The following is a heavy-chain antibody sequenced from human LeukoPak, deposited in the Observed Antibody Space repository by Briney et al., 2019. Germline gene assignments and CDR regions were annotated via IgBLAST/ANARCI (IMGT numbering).Heavy chain of an antibody. CDR1: GFTFSSYS. CDR2: ISSSSSYI. D-gene: IGHD3-10*01. V-gene: IGHV3-21*01. J-gene: IGHJ4*02. Sequence: GGSLRLSCAASGFTFSSYSMNWVRQAPGKGLEWVSSISSSSSYIYYADSVKGRFTISRNNAKNSLYLQMISLRAEDTAVYYCARDLGWLVRGVIIAYYFDYWGQGTLVTVSS. CDR3: ARDLGWLVRGVIIAYYFDY.